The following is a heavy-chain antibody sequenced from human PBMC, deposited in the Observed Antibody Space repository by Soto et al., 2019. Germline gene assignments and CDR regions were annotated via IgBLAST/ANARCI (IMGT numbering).Heavy chain of an antibody. D-gene: IGHD5-18*01. Sequence: PGGSLRLSCAASGFTVSSNYMSWVRQAPGKGLEWVSVIYSGGSTYYADSVKGRFTISRDNSKNTLYLQMNSLRAEDTAVYYCERYSYGPGPFAFDIWGQGTMVTVSS. CDR1: GFTVSSNY. V-gene: IGHV3-53*01. J-gene: IGHJ3*02. CDR2: IYSGGST. CDR3: ERYSYGPGPFAFDI.